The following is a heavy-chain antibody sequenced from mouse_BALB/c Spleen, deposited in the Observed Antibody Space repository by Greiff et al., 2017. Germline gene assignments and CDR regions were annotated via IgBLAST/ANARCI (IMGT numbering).Heavy chain of an antibody. Sequence: QVQLQQSGPGLVAPSQSLSITCTVSGFSLTSYDISWIRQPPGKGLEWLGVIWTGGGTNYNSAFMSRLSISKDNSKSQVFLKMNSLQTDDTAIYYCVRDGYEGFDYWGQGTTLTVSS. CDR3: VRDGYEGFDY. V-gene: IGHV2-9-2*01. J-gene: IGHJ2*01. CDR2: IWTGGGT. CDR1: GFSLTSYD. D-gene: IGHD2-14*01.